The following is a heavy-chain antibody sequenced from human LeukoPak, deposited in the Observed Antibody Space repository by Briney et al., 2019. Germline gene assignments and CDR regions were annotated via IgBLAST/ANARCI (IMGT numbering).Heavy chain of an antibody. Sequence: GGSLRLSCAASGFTFSSYSMNWVRQAPGKGLEWVSSISSSSSYIYYADSVKGRFTISRDNAKNSLYLQMNSLRAEGTAVYYCARDVRAAGAIDYWGQGTLVTVSS. J-gene: IGHJ4*02. CDR1: GFTFSSYS. V-gene: IGHV3-21*01. CDR2: ISSSSSYI. D-gene: IGHD6-25*01. CDR3: ARDVRAAGAIDY.